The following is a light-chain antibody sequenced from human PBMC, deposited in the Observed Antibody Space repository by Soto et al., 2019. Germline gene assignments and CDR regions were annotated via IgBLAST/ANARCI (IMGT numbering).Light chain of an antibody. CDR2: DAS. CDR3: QQYNNWPFT. J-gene: IGKJ4*01. CDR1: QSISSW. V-gene: IGKV1-5*01. Sequence: DIQMTQSPSTLPASLGDRVTITCRASQSISSWLAWYQQKAGQAPKLLIYDASNLESGVPSRFRGSGSGTDFALTISSLQSEDFEVYYCQQYNNWPFTFGGGTKVDIK.